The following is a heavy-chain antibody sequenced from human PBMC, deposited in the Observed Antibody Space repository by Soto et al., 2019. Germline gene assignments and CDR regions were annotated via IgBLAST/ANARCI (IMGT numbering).Heavy chain of an antibody. CDR2: IYYSGST. Sequence: TLSLTCTVSGGSISSGGYYWSWIRQHPGKGLEWIGYIYYSGSTYYNPSLKSRVTISVDTSKNQFSLKLSSVTAADTAVYYCARNYYDSSGYPDAFDIWGQGTMVTVSS. CDR3: ARNYYDSSGYPDAFDI. V-gene: IGHV4-31*03. D-gene: IGHD3-22*01. J-gene: IGHJ3*02. CDR1: GGSISSGGYY.